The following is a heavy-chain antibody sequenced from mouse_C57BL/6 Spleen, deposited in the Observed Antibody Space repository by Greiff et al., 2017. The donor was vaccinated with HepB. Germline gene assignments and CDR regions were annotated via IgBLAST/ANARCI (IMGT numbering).Heavy chain of an antibody. Sequence: QVQLQQSGPELVKPGASVKISCKASGYSFSSSWMNWVKQRPGKGLEWIGRIYPGDGDTNYNGKFKGKATLTADKSSSTAYMQLSNLTSEDSAVYFCARFDYDGDYFDYWGQGTTLTVSS. CDR1: GYSFSSSW. CDR2: IYPGDGDT. D-gene: IGHD2-4*01. J-gene: IGHJ2*01. CDR3: ARFDYDGDYFDY. V-gene: IGHV1-82*01.